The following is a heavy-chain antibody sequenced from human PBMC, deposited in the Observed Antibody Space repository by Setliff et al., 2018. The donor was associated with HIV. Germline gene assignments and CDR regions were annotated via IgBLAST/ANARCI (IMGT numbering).Heavy chain of an antibody. J-gene: IGHJ6*03. D-gene: IGHD6-13*01. Sequence: SETLSLTCTVSGGSISTNYYWGWIRQPPGKGLEWIGSAYYSGSTTYHPSPRSRVTISVDKSKNQFSLRLSSVTAADTGVYYCARHRDPPGSRWIYYYYYMDLWGEGTTVTVSS. V-gene: IGHV4-39*01. CDR1: GGSISTNYY. CDR2: AYYSGST. CDR3: ARHRDPPGSRWIYYYYYMDL.